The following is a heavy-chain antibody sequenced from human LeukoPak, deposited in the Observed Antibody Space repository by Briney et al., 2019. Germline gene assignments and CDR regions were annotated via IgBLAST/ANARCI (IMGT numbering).Heavy chain of an antibody. CDR3: ARGPVAAAGTRFADY. D-gene: IGHD6-13*01. Sequence: ASVKVSCKASGGTFSIYAISWVRQAPGQALEWMGRIIPIFGTANYAQKFQGRVTITTDESTSTAYMELSSLRSEDTAVYYCARGPVAAAGTRFADYWGQGTLVTVSS. V-gene: IGHV1-69*05. CDR2: IIPIFGTA. J-gene: IGHJ4*02. CDR1: GGTFSIYA.